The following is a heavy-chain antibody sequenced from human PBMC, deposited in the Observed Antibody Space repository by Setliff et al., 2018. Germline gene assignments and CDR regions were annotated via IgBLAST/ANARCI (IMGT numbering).Heavy chain of an antibody. J-gene: IGHJ3*02. CDR3: ARGKTFFGAFIRAFDI. V-gene: IGHV4-59*11. D-gene: IGHD3-3*01. CDR1: GGSIDSHY. Sequence: KPSETLSLTCSVSGGSIDSHYWSWIRQPPGKGLEWIGSIYYSGNTNYNPSLKSRGTISIDTSKNQFSLKLSSVTAADTAVYHCARGKTFFGAFIRAFDIWGQGRMVTVSS. CDR2: IYYSGNT.